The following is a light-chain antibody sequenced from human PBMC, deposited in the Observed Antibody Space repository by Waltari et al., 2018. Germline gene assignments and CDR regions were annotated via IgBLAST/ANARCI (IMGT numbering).Light chain of an antibody. J-gene: IGKJ1*01. Sequence: DIQMTQSPSSLSASVGDRVTITCRASQSIRSYLSWYYQKAGKAPKLLIYGASSLQSGVPSRFSGSGSGTDFTLTISSLQPEDSATYYCQQTYSTPRTFGQGTKVEIK. CDR1: QSIRSY. CDR3: QQTYSTPRT. V-gene: IGKV1-39*01. CDR2: GAS.